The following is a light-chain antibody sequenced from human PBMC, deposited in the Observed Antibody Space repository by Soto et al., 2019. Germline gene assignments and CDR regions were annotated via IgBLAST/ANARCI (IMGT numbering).Light chain of an antibody. Sequence: SYELTQPPSVPVAPGQTARITCGGDKIGSKIVHWYRQRPGQAPVAVVFDASDRPSGIPDRISASRSGDTATLTISRVDAGDEADYYCQVWASTDEFFVFGSGTKVTVL. CDR2: DAS. CDR1: KIGSKI. J-gene: IGLJ1*01. V-gene: IGLV3-21*02. CDR3: QVWASTDEFFV.